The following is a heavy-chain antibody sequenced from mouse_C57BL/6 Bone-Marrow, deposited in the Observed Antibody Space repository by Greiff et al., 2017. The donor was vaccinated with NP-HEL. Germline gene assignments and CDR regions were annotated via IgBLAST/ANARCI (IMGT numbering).Heavy chain of an antibody. D-gene: IGHD4-1*01. CDR1: GYTFPDYY. J-gene: IGHJ2*01. Sequence: VQLQQSGAELVRPGASVKLSCKASGYTFPDYYINWVKQRPGQGLEWIARIYPGSGNTYYNEKFKGTATLTAEKSSSTAYMQLSSLTSEDAAVYFCASWDWDGDYWGKGTTLTVSS. CDR3: ASWDWDGDY. CDR2: IYPGSGNT. V-gene: IGHV1-76*01.